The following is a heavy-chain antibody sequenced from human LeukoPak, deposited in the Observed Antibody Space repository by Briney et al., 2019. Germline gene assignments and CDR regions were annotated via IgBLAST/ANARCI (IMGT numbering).Heavy chain of an antibody. CDR3: ASYAAGAQGGAFDI. CDR2: MNPNSGNT. CDR1: GYTFTSYD. Sequence: GASVKVSCKASGYTFTSYDINWVRQATGQGLEWMGWMNPNSGNTGYAQKFQGRVTMTRNTSISTAYMELSSLRSEDTAVYYCASYAAGAQGGAFDIWGQGTMVTVSP. D-gene: IGHD1-26*01. V-gene: IGHV1-8*01. J-gene: IGHJ3*02.